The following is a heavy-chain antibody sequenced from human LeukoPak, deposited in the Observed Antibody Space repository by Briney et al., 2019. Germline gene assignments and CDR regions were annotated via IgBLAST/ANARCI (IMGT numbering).Heavy chain of an antibody. CDR3: ARGHYGDYPRPKYYYYYYMDV. CDR2: MNPNSGNT. CDR1: GYTFTSYD. Sequence: ASVKVSCKASGYTFTSYDINWVRQATGQGLEWMGWMNPNSGNTGYAQKFQGRVTMTRNTSISTAYMELSSLRSEDTAVYYCARGHYGDYPRPKYYYYYYMDVWGKGTTVTISS. D-gene: IGHD4-17*01. J-gene: IGHJ6*03. V-gene: IGHV1-8*01.